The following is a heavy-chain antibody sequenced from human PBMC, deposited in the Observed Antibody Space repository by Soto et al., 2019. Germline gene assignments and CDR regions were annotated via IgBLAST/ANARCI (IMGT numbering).Heavy chain of an antibody. D-gene: IGHD3-3*01. CDR1: GGSISSSSYY. CDR3: ARHTVRDFYYNYYGLDV. J-gene: IGHJ6*02. CDR2: LYYSGST. Sequence: SETLSLTCTVSGGSISSSSYYWGWIRQPPGKGLEWIGSLYYSGSTYYNPSLKSRVTISVDASKNQFSLTLSSVTAADTAVYYCARHTVRDFYYNYYGLDVWGQGTTVTVSS. V-gene: IGHV4-39*01.